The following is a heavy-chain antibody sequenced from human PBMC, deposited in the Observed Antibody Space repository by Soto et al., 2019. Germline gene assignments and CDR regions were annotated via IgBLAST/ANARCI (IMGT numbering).Heavy chain of an antibody. CDR3: AREDASRAARFLDY. V-gene: IGHV1-2*02. J-gene: IGHJ4*02. D-gene: IGHD6-13*01. Sequence: ASVKVSCKASGYTFTGYYLYWVRQAPGQGLEWMGWSSPNSGATNYAQKFQGRVTMTSDRSTNTAYMELSRLTSDDTAIYYCAREDASRAARFLDYWGQGTLVTVSS. CDR1: GYTFTGYY. CDR2: SSPNSGAT.